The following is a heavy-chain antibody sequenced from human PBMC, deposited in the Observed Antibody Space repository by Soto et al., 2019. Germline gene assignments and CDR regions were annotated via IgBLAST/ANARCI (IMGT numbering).Heavy chain of an antibody. J-gene: IGHJ4*02. V-gene: IGHV3-23*01. CDR2: FRGSGGGT. D-gene: IGHD2-2*01. CDR1: GFTFGMYA. Sequence: EVQLLESGGGLVQPGGSLRLSCAASGFTFGMYALSGVRQAPGKGWEWVSFFRGSGGGTYYADSVKGRFTISRDNSQNTLYLQMNSLSAEDTAVYYCAKDHRYQLPAMETDWGQGTPVTVSS. CDR3: AKDHRYQLPAMETD.